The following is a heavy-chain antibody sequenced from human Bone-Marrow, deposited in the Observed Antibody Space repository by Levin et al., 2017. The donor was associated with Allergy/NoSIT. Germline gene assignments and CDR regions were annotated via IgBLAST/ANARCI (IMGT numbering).Heavy chain of an antibody. Sequence: SGGSLRLSCAASGFSFNDYYMSWIRQAPGKGLEWVSYISSSGSDTKYADAVQGRFTISRDNAKKSLYLQMNSLRAEDTAVYYCARESVELLYQQLVLKVPKYYYYGMDVWGQGTTVTVSS. CDR2: ISSSGSDT. J-gene: IGHJ6*02. CDR3: ARESVELLYQQLVLKVPKYYYYGMDV. V-gene: IGHV3-11*05. D-gene: IGHD6-13*01. CDR1: GFSFNDYY.